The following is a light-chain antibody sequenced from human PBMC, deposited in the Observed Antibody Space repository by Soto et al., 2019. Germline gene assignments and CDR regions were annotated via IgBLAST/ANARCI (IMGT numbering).Light chain of an antibody. CDR3: CSYAGSSTLL. J-gene: IGLJ1*01. CDR2: EVR. CDR1: SSDVGSYNL. Sequence: QSVLTQPASVSGSPGQSITISCTGTSSDVGSYNLVSWYQQHPGKAPKLMIYEVRKRPSGVSNRFSGSKSGNTASLTISGLQAEDEADYYCCSYAGSSTLLFGTGTKVTVL. V-gene: IGLV2-23*01.